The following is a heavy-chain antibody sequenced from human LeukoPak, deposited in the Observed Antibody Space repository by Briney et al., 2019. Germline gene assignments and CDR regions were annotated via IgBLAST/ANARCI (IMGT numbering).Heavy chain of an antibody. CDR1: GFTFSSYG. CDR2: ISYDGSNK. CDR3: LGIAVAGTGRFEDY. V-gene: IGHV3-30*03. J-gene: IGHJ4*02. Sequence: GGPLRLSCAASGFTFSSYGMHWVRQAPGKGLEWVAVISYDGSNKYYADSVKGRFTISRDNSKNTLYLQMNSLRAEDTAVYYCLGIAVAGTGRFEDYWGQGTLVTVSS. D-gene: IGHD6-19*01.